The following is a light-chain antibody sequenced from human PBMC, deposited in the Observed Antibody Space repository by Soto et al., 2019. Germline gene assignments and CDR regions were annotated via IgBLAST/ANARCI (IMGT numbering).Light chain of an antibody. J-gene: IGKJ1*01. V-gene: IGKV1-5*01. CDR3: QQYNSYSPRT. CDR1: QSISSW. CDR2: DAS. Sequence: IQMTNSPSTLSASVGDRVTITCRAIQSISSWLAWYQQRPGKPPKLLIYDASSLESGVPSRFSGSGSGTEFTLTISSLQPDDFATYYCQQYNSYSPRTFGQGTKVEIK.